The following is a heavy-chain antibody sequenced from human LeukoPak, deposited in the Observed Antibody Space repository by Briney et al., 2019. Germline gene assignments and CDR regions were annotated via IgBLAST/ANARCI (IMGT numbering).Heavy chain of an antibody. D-gene: IGHD3-22*01. CDR2: IYYSGST. Sequence: SETLSLTCTVSGGSISSGDYYWSWIRQHPGKGLEWIGYIYYSGSTYYNPSLKSRVTISVDTSKNQFSLKLSSVTAADTAVYYCARDDSSGYYYAFDIWGQGTMVTVSS. CDR3: ARDDSSGYYYAFDI. CDR1: GGSISSGDYY. V-gene: IGHV4-31*03. J-gene: IGHJ3*02.